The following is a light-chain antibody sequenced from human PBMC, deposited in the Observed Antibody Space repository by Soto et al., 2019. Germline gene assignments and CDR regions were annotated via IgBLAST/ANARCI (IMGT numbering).Light chain of an antibody. CDR2: GAS. CDR3: HQADSFHLT. V-gene: IGKV1D-12*01. CDR1: QDISTL. J-gene: IGKJ4*01. Sequence: DIQMTQSPSSVSASIGDTVTITCRASQDISTLLAWYQQKPGKAPKLLIYGASTLESGVPSRFSGRGSGTDFNLTISSLQPEDFATYFCHQADSFHLTLGGGTTVDTK.